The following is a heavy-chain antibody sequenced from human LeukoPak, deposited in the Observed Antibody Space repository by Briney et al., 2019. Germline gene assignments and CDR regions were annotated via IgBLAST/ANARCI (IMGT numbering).Heavy chain of an antibody. J-gene: IGHJ4*02. CDR1: GYSFTSYW. Sequence: GGSLNISCKGSGYSFTSYWIAWVRQMPGKGLEWMGIIYPGDSDTRYSPSFQGQVTISADKSISTAYLQWSSLKASDTAMYYCARRYSSSSSWSDYWGQGTLVTVSS. D-gene: IGHD6-6*01. V-gene: IGHV5-51*01. CDR3: ARRYSSSSSWSDY. CDR2: IYPGDSDT.